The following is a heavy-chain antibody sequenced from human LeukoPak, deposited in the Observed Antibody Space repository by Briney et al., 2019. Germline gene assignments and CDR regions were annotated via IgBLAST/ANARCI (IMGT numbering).Heavy chain of an antibody. CDR2: ISSSSSYI. CDR3: ASGLAYCGGDCYGY. D-gene: IGHD2-21*02. J-gene: IGHJ4*02. Sequence: GGSLRLSCAASGFTFSSYSMNWVRQAPGKGLEWVSSISSSSSYIYYAGSVKGRFTISRDNAKNSLYLQMNSLRAEDTAVYYCASGLAYCGGDCYGYWGQGTLVTVSS. V-gene: IGHV3-21*01. CDR1: GFTFSSYS.